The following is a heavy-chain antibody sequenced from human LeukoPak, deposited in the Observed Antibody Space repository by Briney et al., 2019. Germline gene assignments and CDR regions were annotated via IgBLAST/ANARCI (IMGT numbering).Heavy chain of an antibody. Sequence: GESLKISFKGSGYSFTSYWIGGVRQMPGKGLEWMGIIYPGDSDSRYSPSFQGQVTISADKSISTAYLPWTSLKASGTSMYYCARLRDVYPDYWGQGTLITVSS. CDR1: GYSFTSYW. CDR2: IYPGDSDS. CDR3: ARLRDVYPDY. J-gene: IGHJ4*02. D-gene: IGHD5-24*01. V-gene: IGHV5-51*01.